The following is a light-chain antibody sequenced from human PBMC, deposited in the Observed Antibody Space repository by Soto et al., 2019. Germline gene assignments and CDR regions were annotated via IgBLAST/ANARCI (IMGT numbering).Light chain of an antibody. CDR2: DAS. J-gene: IGKJ3*01. Sequence: EIVLTQSPGTLSLSSGEGATLSCRASQSVRSTYLAWYQQQPGQAPRLLIYDASSRATGIPDRLSGSGSGTDFTLTISRLEPEDLAVYYCQHYGTPDLFTFGPGTKVNIK. V-gene: IGKV3-20*01. CDR3: QHYGTPDLFT. CDR1: QSVRSTY.